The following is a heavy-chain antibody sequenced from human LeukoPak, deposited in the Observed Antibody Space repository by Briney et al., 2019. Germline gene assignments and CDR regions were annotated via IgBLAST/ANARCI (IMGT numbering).Heavy chain of an antibody. CDR3: ASGGMATDYYYGMDV. CDR2: INSDGSST. V-gene: IGHV3-74*01. D-gene: IGHD5-24*01. Sequence: GGSLRLSCAASGFTFSSYWMHWVRQAPGKGLVWVSHINSDGSSTSYADSVKGRFTISRDNAKNTLYLQMNSLRAEDTAVYYCASGGMATDYYYGMDVWGQGTTVTVSS. J-gene: IGHJ6*02. CDR1: GFTFSSYW.